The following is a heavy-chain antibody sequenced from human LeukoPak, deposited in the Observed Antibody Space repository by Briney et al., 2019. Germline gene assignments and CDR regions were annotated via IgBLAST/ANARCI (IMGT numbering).Heavy chain of an antibody. Sequence: LSGGSLRLSCAASGFTFSSYGMHWVRQAPGKGLEWVTVISYDGSHKYYRDSVKGRFTISRDNAKNTLYLQMNSLRAEDTAVYYCARSAYPGNSVIEDWGRGTLVTVSS. V-gene: IGHV3-30*03. J-gene: IGHJ4*02. CDR1: GFTFSSYG. D-gene: IGHD4-23*01. CDR2: ISYDGSHK. CDR3: ARSAYPGNSVIED.